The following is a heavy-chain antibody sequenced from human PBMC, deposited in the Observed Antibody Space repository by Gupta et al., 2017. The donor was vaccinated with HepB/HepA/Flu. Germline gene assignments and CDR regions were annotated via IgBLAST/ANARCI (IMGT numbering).Heavy chain of an antibody. V-gene: IGHV1-69*04. Sequence: QVQLVQSGAEVKKPGSSVKVSCKASGGTFSSYAISWVRQAPGQGLEWMGRIIPIIGIANYEQKCQGRVTITADKSTSTAYMEVSSLRSEDTAVDYCARAPNIVGGPAAMFFDYGGHVTMVTVSS. J-gene: IGHJ4*01. CDR1: GGTFSSYA. CDR2: IIPIIGIA. CDR3: ARAPNIVGGPAAMFFDY. D-gene: IGHD2-2*01.